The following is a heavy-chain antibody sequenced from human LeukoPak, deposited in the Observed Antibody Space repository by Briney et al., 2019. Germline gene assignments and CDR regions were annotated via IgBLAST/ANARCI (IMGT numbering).Heavy chain of an antibody. CDR3: ARDRGIAVAGTGGIYFDY. CDR1: GFTFSSYS. D-gene: IGHD6-19*01. CDR2: ISSSSSYI. V-gene: IGHV3-21*01. J-gene: IGHJ4*02. Sequence: GGSLRLSCAASGFTFSSYSMNWVRQAPGKGLEWVSSISSSSSYIYYADSVKGRFTISRDNAKNSLYLQMNSLRAEDTAVYYCARDRGIAVAGTGGIYFDYWGQGTLVTVSS.